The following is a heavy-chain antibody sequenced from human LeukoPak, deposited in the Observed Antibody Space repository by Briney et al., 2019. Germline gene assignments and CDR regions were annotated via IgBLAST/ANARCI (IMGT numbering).Heavy chain of an antibody. V-gene: IGHV3-23*01. CDR2: ISGSGGST. CDR1: GFTFSSYS. J-gene: IGHJ4*02. CDR3: AKDHGRDYYGSGRYDY. Sequence: GGSLRLSCAASGFTFSSYSLNWVRQAPGKGLEWVSAISGSGGSTYYADSVKGRFTISRDNSKNTLYLQMNSLRAEDTAVYYCAKDHGRDYYGSGRYDYWGQGTLVTVSS. D-gene: IGHD3-10*01.